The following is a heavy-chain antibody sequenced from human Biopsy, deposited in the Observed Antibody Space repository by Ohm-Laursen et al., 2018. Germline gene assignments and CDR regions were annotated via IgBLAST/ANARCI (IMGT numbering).Heavy chain of an antibody. CDR3: ARHPTGFWFDP. Sequence: SQTLSLTCTVSGGSISSSTTYYWAWLRQPPGKGLEWIGSIYNTETTFYNPSLKSRVTISVDTSTNQFSLKVSSVTAADTALYFCARHPTGFWFDPWGHGTPVTVS. V-gene: IGHV4-39*01. CDR1: GGSISSSTTYY. CDR2: IYNTETT. J-gene: IGHJ5*02.